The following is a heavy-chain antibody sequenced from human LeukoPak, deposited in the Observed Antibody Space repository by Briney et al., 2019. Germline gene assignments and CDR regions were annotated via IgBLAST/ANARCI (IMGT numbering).Heavy chain of an antibody. Sequence: GGSLRLSCAASGFTFSNYEMDWVRQAPGKGPEWVAYISIDGKTIYYADSVKGRFTISRDNAKNAVYLQMNSLTVEDAALYYCASPWELLDSWGQGIPVTVSS. CDR1: GFTFSNYE. V-gene: IGHV3-48*03. J-gene: IGHJ4*02. D-gene: IGHD3-10*01. CDR2: ISIDGKTI. CDR3: ASPWELLDS.